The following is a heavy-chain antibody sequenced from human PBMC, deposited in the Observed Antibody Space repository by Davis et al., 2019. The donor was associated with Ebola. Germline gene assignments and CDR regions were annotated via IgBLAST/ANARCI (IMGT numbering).Heavy chain of an antibody. V-gene: IGHV4-34*01. CDR1: GGSFSGYY. CDR3: ARGCRSLGKDAFDI. D-gene: IGHD7-27*01. J-gene: IGHJ3*02. CDR2: INHSGST. Sequence: GSLRLSCAVYGGSFSGYYWSWIRQPPGKGLEWIGEINHSGSTNYNPSLKSRVTISVDTSKNQFSLKLSSVTAADTAVYYCARGCRSLGKDAFDIWGQGTMVTVSS.